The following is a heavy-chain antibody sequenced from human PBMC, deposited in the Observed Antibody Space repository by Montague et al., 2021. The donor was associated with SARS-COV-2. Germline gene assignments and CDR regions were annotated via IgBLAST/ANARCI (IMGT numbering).Heavy chain of an antibody. CDR2: ISSSSSYI. D-gene: IGHD6-13*01. CDR3: ASDRYSSSWYGQAY. V-gene: IGHV3-21*01. Sequence: SLRLSCAASGFTFSSYSMTWVRQAPGKGLEWVSSISSSSSYIYYADSVEGRFTISRDNAKNSLYLQMNSLRAEDTAVYYCASDRYSSSWYGQAYWGQGTLVTVSS. CDR1: GFTFSSYS. J-gene: IGHJ4*02.